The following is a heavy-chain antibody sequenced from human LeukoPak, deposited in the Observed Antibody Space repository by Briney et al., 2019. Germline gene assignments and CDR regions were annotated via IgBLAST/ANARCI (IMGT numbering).Heavy chain of an antibody. CDR2: INSDGGGA. Sequence: PGGSLRLSCAASGITFGNNWMHWVRQGPGKGLVWISRINSDGGGAIYADSVKDRFTVSRDNAKSTLYLQMSSLRAEDTAVYYCARDVPHNWFDTWGQGTLVTVSS. CDR1: GITFGNNW. V-gene: IGHV3-74*01. CDR3: ARDVPHNWFDT. J-gene: IGHJ5*02.